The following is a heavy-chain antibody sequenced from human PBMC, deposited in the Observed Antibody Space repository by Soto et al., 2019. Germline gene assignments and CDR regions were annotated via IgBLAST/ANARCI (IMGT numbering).Heavy chain of an antibody. CDR2: ISSRSSYI. V-gene: IGHV3-21*01. CDR1: GFTFSSYS. CDR3: ARTVVVTAMNVWGMVV. D-gene: IGHD2-21*02. Sequence: EVQLVESGGGLVKPGGSLRLSCAASGFTFSSYSMNWVRQAPGKGLEWVSSISSRSSYIYYADSVKGRFTISRDNAKNSLSLQMNSLRADGRAVYYCARTVVVTAMNVWGMVVWGQGTTVTVSS. J-gene: IGHJ6*02.